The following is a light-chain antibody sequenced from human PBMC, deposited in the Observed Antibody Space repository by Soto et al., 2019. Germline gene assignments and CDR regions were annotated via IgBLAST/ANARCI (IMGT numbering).Light chain of an antibody. CDR2: DAS. CDR3: QQRSNWTLT. CDR1: QSVSSSY. V-gene: IGKV3D-20*02. J-gene: IGKJ5*01. Sequence: EIVLTQSPGTLSLSPGERATLSCRASQSVSSSYLAWYQQKPGQAPRLLIYDASSRATGIPARFSGTGSGTDFTLTIGSLEPEDFAVYYCQQRSNWTLTFGQGTRLEI.